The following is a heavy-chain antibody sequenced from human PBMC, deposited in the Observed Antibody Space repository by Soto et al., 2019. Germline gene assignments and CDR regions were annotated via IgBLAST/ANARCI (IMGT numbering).Heavy chain of an antibody. CDR1: GGTFSSYA. D-gene: IGHD3-10*01. V-gene: IGHV1-69*12. J-gene: IGHJ4*02. CDR3: PRGASQSEVRRVTPLDY. Sequence: QVQLVQSGAEVKKPGSSVKVSCKASGGTFSSYAISWVRQAPGQGLEWMGGIIPIFGTANYAQKFQGRVTITADESTSXXYTELSSLKAEDTAVYYCPRGASQSEVRRVTPLDYWGQGTLVTVSS. CDR2: IIPIFGTA.